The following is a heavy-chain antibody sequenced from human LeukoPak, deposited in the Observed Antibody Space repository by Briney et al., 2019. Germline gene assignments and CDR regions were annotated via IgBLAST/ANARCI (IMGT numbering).Heavy chain of an antibody. Sequence: GGSLRLSCAASGFTFSSYAMIWVRQAPGKGLEWVSAISGSGGSTYYADSVKGRFTISRDNSKNTLYLQMNSLRAEDTAVYYCAKDISPSMVRGVITSSDYWGQGTLVTVSS. CDR3: AKDISPSMVRGVITSSDY. CDR1: GFTFSSYA. J-gene: IGHJ4*02. D-gene: IGHD3-10*01. CDR2: ISGSGGST. V-gene: IGHV3-23*01.